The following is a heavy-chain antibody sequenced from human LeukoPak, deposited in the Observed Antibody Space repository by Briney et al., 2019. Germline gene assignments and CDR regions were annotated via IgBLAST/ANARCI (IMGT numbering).Heavy chain of an antibody. J-gene: IGHJ4*02. V-gene: IGHV3-48*03. D-gene: IGHD3-16*01. CDR3: ARAYWGYFDH. CDR1: GFP. CDR2: ITGSGLTI. Sequence: GGSLRLSCAASGFPFDDYGMKSFADYEMNWVRQAPGKGLEWISYITGSGLTIYYADSVKGRFTISRDNAKNSVYLQMNSLRAEGKAVYYCARAYWGYFDHWGQGTLVTVSA.